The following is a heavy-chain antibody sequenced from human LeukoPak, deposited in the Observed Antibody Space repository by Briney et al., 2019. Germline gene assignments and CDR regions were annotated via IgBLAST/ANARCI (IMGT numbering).Heavy chain of an antibody. CDR2: IYHSGST. Sequence: PSGTLSLTCAVSGGSISSSNWWSWVRQPPGKGLEWIGEIYHSGSTNYNPSLKSRVTISVDKSKNQFSLKLSSVTAADTAVYYCASFWGFRYWYFDLWGRGTLVTVSS. V-gene: IGHV4-4*02. CDR1: GGSISSSNW. CDR3: ASFWGFRYWYFDL. D-gene: IGHD7-27*01. J-gene: IGHJ2*01.